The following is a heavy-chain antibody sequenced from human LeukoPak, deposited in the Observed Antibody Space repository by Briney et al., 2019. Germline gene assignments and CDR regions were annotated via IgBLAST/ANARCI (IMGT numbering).Heavy chain of an antibody. Sequence: GASVKVSRKASGYAFTGYYMHWVRQAPGQGLEWMGWINPNSGGTNYAQKFQGRVTMTRDTSISTAYMELSRLRSDDTAVYYCARSGSDWLLISTGYFDYWGQGALVTVSS. CDR3: ARSGSDWLLISTGYFDY. J-gene: IGHJ4*02. D-gene: IGHD3-9*01. V-gene: IGHV1-2*02. CDR2: INPNSGGT. CDR1: GYAFTGYY.